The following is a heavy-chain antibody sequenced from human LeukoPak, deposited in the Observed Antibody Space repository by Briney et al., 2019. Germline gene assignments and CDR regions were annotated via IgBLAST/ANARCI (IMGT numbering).Heavy chain of an antibody. D-gene: IGHD3-10*01. V-gene: IGHV1-2*02. J-gene: IGHJ4*02. CDR1: GYTFTGYY. Sequence: GASVKVSCKASGYTFTGYYMHWVQQAPGQGLEWMGWINPNSGGTNYAQKFQGRVTMTRDTSISTAYMELSRLRSDDTAVYYCARDLVGYYGSGSYPSDYWGQGTLVTVSS. CDR3: ARDLVGYYGSGSYPSDY. CDR2: INPNSGGT.